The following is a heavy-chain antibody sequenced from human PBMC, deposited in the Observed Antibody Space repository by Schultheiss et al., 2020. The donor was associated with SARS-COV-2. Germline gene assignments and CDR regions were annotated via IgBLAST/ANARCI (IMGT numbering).Heavy chain of an antibody. Sequence: GESLKISCAASGFTFSSYWMHWVRQAPGKGLVWVARINSDGSSTIYADSVKGRFTISRDNSKNTLYLQMNSLRAEDTAVYYCAKDSAVARFDPWGQGTLVTVSS. CDR1: GFTFSSYW. V-gene: IGHV3-74*01. J-gene: IGHJ5*02. D-gene: IGHD6-19*01. CDR3: AKDSAVARFDP. CDR2: INSDGSST.